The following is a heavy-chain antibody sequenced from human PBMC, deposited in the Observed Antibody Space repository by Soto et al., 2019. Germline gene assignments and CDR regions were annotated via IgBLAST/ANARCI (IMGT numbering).Heavy chain of an antibody. CDR1: GGSFSGYY. J-gene: IGHJ4*02. CDR3: ARGEDHYYDFWSGYYPN. CDR2: ISHSGST. Sequence: SETLSLTCAVYGGSFSGYYWSWIRQPPGKGLEWIGEISHSGSTNYNPSLKSRVTISVDTSKNQFSLKLSSVTAADTAVYYCARGEDHYYDFWSGYYPNWGQGTLVTVSS. D-gene: IGHD3-3*01. V-gene: IGHV4-34*01.